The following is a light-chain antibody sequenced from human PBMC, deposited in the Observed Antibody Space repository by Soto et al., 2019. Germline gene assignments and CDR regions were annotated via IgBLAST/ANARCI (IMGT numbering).Light chain of an antibody. Sequence: EIVLTQSPATLSLSPGERATLSCRASQSVRSSLAWYQQKPGQAPRLLIYDASNRATGIPARFSGSGSGTDFTLTISSLEPEDFAVYYCQQRSNWPAITFGQGTRLEIK. CDR3: QQRSNWPAIT. CDR1: QSVRSS. CDR2: DAS. V-gene: IGKV3-11*01. J-gene: IGKJ5*01.